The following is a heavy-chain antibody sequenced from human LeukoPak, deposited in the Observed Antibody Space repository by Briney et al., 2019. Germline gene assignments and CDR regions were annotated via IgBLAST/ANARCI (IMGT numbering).Heavy chain of an antibody. CDR1: GYTFTGYY. CDR2: INPNSGDT. Sequence: ASVKVSCEASGYTFTGYYIHWVRQAPGQGLEWMGWINPNSGDTNSAQKFQGRVTLTRDTSITTAYLEMSSLRSDDTAVYYCARDLGSGWIIVDYWGQGTLVTVSS. V-gene: IGHV1-2*02. J-gene: IGHJ4*02. D-gene: IGHD6-19*01. CDR3: ARDLGSGWIIVDY.